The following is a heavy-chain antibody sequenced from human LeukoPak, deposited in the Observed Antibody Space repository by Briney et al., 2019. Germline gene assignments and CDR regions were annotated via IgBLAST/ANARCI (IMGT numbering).Heavy chain of an antibody. J-gene: IGHJ4*02. Sequence: ASVKVSCKASGYAFTSYAMHWVRQAPGQRLEWMGWINAGNGNTKYSQKFQGRVTITRDTSASTAYMELSSLRSEDTAVYYCAREELRYFDWLVDYWGQGTLVTVSS. D-gene: IGHD3-9*01. CDR2: INAGNGNT. CDR1: GYAFTSYA. CDR3: AREELRYFDWLVDY. V-gene: IGHV1-3*01.